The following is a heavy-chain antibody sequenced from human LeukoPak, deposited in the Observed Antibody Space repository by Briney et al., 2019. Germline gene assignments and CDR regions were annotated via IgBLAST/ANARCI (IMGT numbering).Heavy chain of an antibody. D-gene: IGHD6-13*01. V-gene: IGHV4-39*01. CDR2: IYYSGKT. J-gene: IGHJ5*02. CDR1: GGSISRDGSF. CDR3: ARQGYGSSPSGFDP. Sequence: SETLSLTCTVSGGSISRDGSFWGWIRQPPGKGLEWIGNIYYSGKTYYNPSLKSRVTISVDTSKKHFSLNLTSVTAADTAVYYCARQGYGSSPSGFDPWGQGTLVTVS.